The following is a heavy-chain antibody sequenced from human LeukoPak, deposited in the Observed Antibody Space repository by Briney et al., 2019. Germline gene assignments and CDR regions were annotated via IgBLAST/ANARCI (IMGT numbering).Heavy chain of an antibody. CDR2: INPNSGGT. V-gene: IGHV1-2*02. CDR1: GYTFTGYY. CDR3: AARTLGYCSGGSCSPLYYYYGMDV. D-gene: IGHD2-15*01. J-gene: IGHJ6*02. Sequence: GASVKVSCKASGYTFTGYYMHWVRQAPGQGLEWMGWINPNSGGTNYAQKFQGRVTMTRDTSISTAYMELSRLRSDDTAVYYCAARTLGYCSGGSCSPLYYYYGMDVWGQGTTVTVSS.